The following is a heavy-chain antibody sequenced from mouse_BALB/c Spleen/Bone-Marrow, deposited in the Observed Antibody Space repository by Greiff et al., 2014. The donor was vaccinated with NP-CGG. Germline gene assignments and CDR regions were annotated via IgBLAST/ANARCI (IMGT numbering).Heavy chain of an antibody. CDR1: GFSLTDYG. CDR3: AKLNWDEGDY. J-gene: IGHJ2*01. CDR2: IWDGEIT. V-gene: IGHV2-6-5*01. D-gene: IGHD4-1*01. Sequence: QVQLKESGPGLVAPSQSLSITCTVSGFSLTDYGVSWIRQPPGKGLEWLGVIWDGEITYYNSPLKSRLSISKDNSKSQFFLKMYSLQTDDTAMYYCAKLNWDEGDYWGQGTTLTVSS.